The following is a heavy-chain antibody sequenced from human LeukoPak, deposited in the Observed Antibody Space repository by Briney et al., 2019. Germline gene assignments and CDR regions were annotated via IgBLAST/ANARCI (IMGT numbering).Heavy chain of an antibody. CDR1: GGTFSSYA. CDR3: ARVDSGSKEIDY. CDR2: IIPILGIA. V-gene: IGHV1-69*04. Sequence: ASVKVSCKASGGTFSSYAISWVRQAPGQGLEWMGRIIPILGIANYAQKFQGRVTITADKSTSTAYMELSSLRSEDTAVYYCARVDSGSKEIDYWGQGTLVTISS. J-gene: IGHJ4*02. D-gene: IGHD1-26*01.